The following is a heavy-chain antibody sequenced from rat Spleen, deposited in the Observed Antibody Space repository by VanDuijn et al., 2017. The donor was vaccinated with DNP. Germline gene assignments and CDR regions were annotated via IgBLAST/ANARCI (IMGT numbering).Heavy chain of an antibody. CDR2: ISHDGRST. CDR3: AELTGYNYFDY. Sequence: EVQLVESGGGLVQPGRSLKLSCAASGFTFSDYNMAWVRQAPKKGLEWVATISHDGRSTFYRDSVKGRFTISRDNAKSTLYMQMDSLRSEDTATYYCAELTGYNYFDYWGQGVMVTVSS. CDR1: GFTFSDYN. J-gene: IGHJ2*01. V-gene: IGHV5-7*01. D-gene: IGHD1-4*01.